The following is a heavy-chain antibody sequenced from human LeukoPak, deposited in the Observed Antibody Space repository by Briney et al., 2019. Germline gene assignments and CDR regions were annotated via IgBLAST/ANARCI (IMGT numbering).Heavy chain of an antibody. CDR1: GASITNYF. CDR2: EYSGAY. J-gene: IGHJ4*02. V-gene: IGHV4-4*09. Sequence: SETLTLTCTVSGASITNYFWGWIRQPPGKGLQWIGYEYSGAYYYNPSLVSRLTVSVDTAKNQFSLGLRPVTAADTAVYYCARLRPRTNYDFSSGYYAFDYWGQGTLVTVSS. CDR3: ARLRPRTNYDFSSGYYAFDY. D-gene: IGHD3-3*01.